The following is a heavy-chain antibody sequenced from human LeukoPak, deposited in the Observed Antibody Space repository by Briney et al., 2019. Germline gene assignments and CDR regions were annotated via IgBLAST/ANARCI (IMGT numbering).Heavy chain of an antibody. Sequence: PSETLSLTCSVSGGSISLSYYYWGWIRQPPGKALEWIGSVYYSGTTSYNPSLKSRVTISVDTSKNQFSLKLSSVTAADTAVYYCARDFEGYYGSGNNWFDPWGQGTLVTVSS. CDR2: VYYSGTT. V-gene: IGHV4-39*07. CDR1: GGSISLSYYY. CDR3: ARDFEGYYGSGNNWFDP. D-gene: IGHD3-10*01. J-gene: IGHJ5*02.